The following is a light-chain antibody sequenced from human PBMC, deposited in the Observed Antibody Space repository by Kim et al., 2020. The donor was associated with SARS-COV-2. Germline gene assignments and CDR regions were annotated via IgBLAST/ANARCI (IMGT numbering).Light chain of an antibody. CDR3: SAWDNSLSALV. J-gene: IGLJ2*01. CDR2: DNN. V-gene: IGLV1-47*02. CDR1: TSNIDRNY. Sequence: GQGVTISCSGSTSNIDRNYVFWYQQLPGTATKLLIYDNNQRPSGVPDRFSGSKSGTSASLAISGLRSEDEADYYCSAWDNSLSALVFGGGTQLTVL.